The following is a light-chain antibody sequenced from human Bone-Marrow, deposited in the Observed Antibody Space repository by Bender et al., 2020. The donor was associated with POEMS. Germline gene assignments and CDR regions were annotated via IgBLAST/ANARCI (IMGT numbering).Light chain of an antibody. CDR1: SSDIGRYNY. CDR3: FSYAGTNSLYV. J-gene: IGLJ1*01. CDR2: DVT. Sequence: QSALTQPPSASGSPGQSVTISCTGTSSDIGRYNYVSWYQQHPGKAPKLVIYDVTTRPSGVSDRFSGSKSGNTASLTFSGLQAEDEADYYCFSYAGTNSLYVFGSGTKVTVL. V-gene: IGLV2-8*01.